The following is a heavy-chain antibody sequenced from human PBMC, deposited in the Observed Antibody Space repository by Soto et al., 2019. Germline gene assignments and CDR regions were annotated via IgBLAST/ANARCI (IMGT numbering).Heavy chain of an antibody. CDR1: GDSMGSGDYY. J-gene: IGHJ5*02. D-gene: IGHD3-10*01. CDR3: SRGSTYYGFLT. CDR2: IYYIGTT. V-gene: IGHV4-30-4*01. Sequence: QVQLQESGPGLVKPSQTLSLTCTVSGDSMGSGDYYWTWIRQPPGKGLEWIGYIYYIGTTFHNPSLARRVNISIDTSKNHFSLRLTSVTAADTAVYYCSRGSTYYGFLTWGQGTLVTVSS.